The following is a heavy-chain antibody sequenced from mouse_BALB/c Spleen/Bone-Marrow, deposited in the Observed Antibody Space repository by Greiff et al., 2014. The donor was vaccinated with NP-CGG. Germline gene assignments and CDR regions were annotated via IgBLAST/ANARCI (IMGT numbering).Heavy chain of an antibody. CDR1: GFTFSDYY. Sequence: EVQLVESGGGLVKPGGSLKLSCAASGFTFSDYYMCWIRQTPEKRLEWVATISDGGSYTYYPDSVKGRFTISRDNAKNNLYLQMSSLKSEDTVMYYCVRSGERYGAMDYWGQGTSVTVSS. V-gene: IGHV5-4*02. J-gene: IGHJ4*01. D-gene: IGHD2-10*02. CDR2: ISDGGSYT. CDR3: VRSGERYGAMDY.